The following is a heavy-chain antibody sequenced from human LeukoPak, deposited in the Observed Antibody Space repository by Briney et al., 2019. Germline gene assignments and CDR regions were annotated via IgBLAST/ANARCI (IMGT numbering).Heavy chain of an antibody. CDR3: ARGYYDSSGYWILHFDY. CDR2: IIPIFGTA. D-gene: IGHD3-22*01. V-gene: IGHV1-69*05. CDR1: GGTFSSYA. J-gene: IGHJ4*02. Sequence: SVKVSCKASGGTFSSYAISWVRQAPGQGLEWMGGIIPIFGTANYAQKFQGRVTITRDTSANTAYMELSSLRSEDTAVYYCARGYYDSSGYWILHFDYWGQGTQDTVSS.